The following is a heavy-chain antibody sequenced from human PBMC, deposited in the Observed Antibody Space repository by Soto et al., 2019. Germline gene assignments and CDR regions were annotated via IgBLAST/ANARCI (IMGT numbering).Heavy chain of an antibody. J-gene: IGHJ4*02. V-gene: IGHV3-74*01. CDR3: ARRHRPSYTSDY. D-gene: IGHD4-4*01. CDR1: GFTFSSYW. Sequence: EVQLVESGGGLVQPGGSLRISCAASGFTFSSYWMHWVRQAPGKGLEWVSRINDDGRRTSYADSVKGRFSISRDNAKNTLYLHMNSLRDDDTAIYYWARRHRPSYTSDYWGQGTLVTVSS. CDR2: INDDGRRT.